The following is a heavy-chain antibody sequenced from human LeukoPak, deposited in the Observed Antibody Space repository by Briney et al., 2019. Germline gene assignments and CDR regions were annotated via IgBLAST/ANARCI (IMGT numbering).Heavy chain of an antibody. D-gene: IGHD2-21*02. J-gene: IGHJ6*03. Sequence: ASVKVSCKASGYTFTGYYMHWVRQAPGQGLEWMGRINPNSGGTNYAQKFQGRVTMTRDTSISTAYMELSRLRSDDTAVYYCVRGDSRGDYYYYYMDVWGKGTTVTVSS. CDR2: INPNSGGT. CDR1: GYTFTGYY. CDR3: VRGDSRGDYYYYYMDV. V-gene: IGHV1-2*06.